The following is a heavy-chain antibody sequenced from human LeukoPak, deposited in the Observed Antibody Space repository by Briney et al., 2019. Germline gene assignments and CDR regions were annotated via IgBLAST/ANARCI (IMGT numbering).Heavy chain of an antibody. D-gene: IGHD3-16*01. CDR3: ASVKFGGGLVYYYGMDV. CDR2: IIPIFGTA. V-gene: IGHV1-69*13. J-gene: IGHJ6*04. CDR1: GGTFSSYA. Sequence: SVKVSCKASGGTFSSYAISWVRQAPGQGLEWMGGIIPIFGTANYAQKFQGRVTITADESTSTAYMGLSSLRSEDTAVYYCASVKFGGGLVYYYGMDVWGKGTTVTVSS.